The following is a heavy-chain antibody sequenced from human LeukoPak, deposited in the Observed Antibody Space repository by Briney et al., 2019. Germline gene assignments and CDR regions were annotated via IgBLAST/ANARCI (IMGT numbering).Heavy chain of an antibody. J-gene: IGHJ4*02. CDR3: TIIPNVILFTHYFEY. D-gene: IGHD2-21*01. V-gene: IGHV1-69*11. Sequence: GASVKVSCKASGGVFTTYAISWVRQAPGQGLEWMGSIIPFLDTTNYAQKFQGRVTITADEPTRTAYMELTYVRSDDTAVYYCTIIPNVILFTHYFEYWGQGTLVTVSS. CDR1: GGVFTTYA. CDR2: IIPFLDTT.